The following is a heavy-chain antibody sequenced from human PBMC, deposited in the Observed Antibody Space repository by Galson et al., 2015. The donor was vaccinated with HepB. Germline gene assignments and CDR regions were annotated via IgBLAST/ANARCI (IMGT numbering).Heavy chain of an antibody. CDR2: ISYDGSNK. J-gene: IGHJ4*02. D-gene: IGHD6-6*01. CDR3: AREHRIAARPRSYFDY. CDR1: GFTFSSYA. V-gene: IGHV3-30-3*01. Sequence: SLRLSCAASGFTFSSYAMHWVRQAPGKGLEWVAVISYDGSNKYYADSVKGRFTISRDNSKNTLYLQMNSLRAEDTAVYYCAREHRIAARPRSYFDYWGQGTLVTVSS.